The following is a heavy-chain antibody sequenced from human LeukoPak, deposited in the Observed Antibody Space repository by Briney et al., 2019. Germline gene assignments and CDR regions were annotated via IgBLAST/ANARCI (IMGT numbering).Heavy chain of an antibody. D-gene: IGHD3-10*01. J-gene: IGHJ6*02. Sequence: SETLSLTCTVSGGSISSYYWSWIRQPPGKGLEWIGYIYYSGSTNYNPSLKSRVTISVDTSKNQFSLKLSSVTAADTAVYYCARGGTGLLWFGELFQNPYYYGMDVWGQGTTVTVSS. CDR2: IYYSGST. CDR1: GGSISSYY. V-gene: IGHV4-59*01. CDR3: ARGGTGLLWFGELFQNPYYYGMDV.